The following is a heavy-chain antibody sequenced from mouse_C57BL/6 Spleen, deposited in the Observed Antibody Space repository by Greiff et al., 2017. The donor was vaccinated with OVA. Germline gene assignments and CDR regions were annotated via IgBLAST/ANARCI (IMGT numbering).Heavy chain of an antibody. D-gene: IGHD1-1*01. Sequence: QVQLQQPGAELVMPGASVKLSCKASGYTFTSYWMHWVKQRPGQGLERIGEIDPSDSYTNYNQKFKGKSTLTVDKSSSTAYMQLSSLTSEDSAVYYCARRGLITDYWGQGTTLTVSS. CDR2: IDPSDSYT. V-gene: IGHV1-69*01. J-gene: IGHJ2*01. CDR1: GYTFTSYW. CDR3: ARRGLITDY.